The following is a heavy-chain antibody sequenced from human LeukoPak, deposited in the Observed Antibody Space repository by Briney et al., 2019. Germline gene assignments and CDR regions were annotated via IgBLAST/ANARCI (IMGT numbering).Heavy chain of an antibody. D-gene: IGHD3/OR15-3a*01. V-gene: IGHV3-21*01. CDR3: TRAVAADDFSPGY. J-gene: IGHJ4*02. Sequence: PGGSLRLLCAASGFTFSSYAMSWVRQAPGKGLEWVSCISSTSRYIYYADSVKGRFTISRDNAKNSVYLQMNSQRDEDRAGYYCTRAVAADDFSPGYWGQGTLLTVSS. CDR2: ISSTSRYI. CDR1: GFTFSSYA.